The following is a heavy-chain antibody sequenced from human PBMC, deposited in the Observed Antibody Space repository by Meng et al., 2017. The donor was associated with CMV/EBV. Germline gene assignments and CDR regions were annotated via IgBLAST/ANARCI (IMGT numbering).Heavy chain of an antibody. D-gene: IGHD3-10*01. V-gene: IGHV3-21*01. Sequence: EVQLVEPGGGLVKPGGSLRLSCGASGFTFSSHSKNWVRQAPGKGLEWVSSISSSSSYIYYADSVKGRFTIYRDNAKNSLYLQMNSLRAEDTAVYYCARDRRAGTDYWGQGTLVTVSS. J-gene: IGHJ4*02. CDR3: ARDRRAGTDY. CDR1: GFTFSSHS. CDR2: ISSSSSYI.